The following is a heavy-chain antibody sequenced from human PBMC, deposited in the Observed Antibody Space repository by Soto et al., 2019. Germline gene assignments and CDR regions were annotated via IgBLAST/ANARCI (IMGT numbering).Heavy chain of an antibody. CDR1: GFSFSTYS. Sequence: PGGSLRHSCSVSGFSFSTYSMNWVRQAPGKGLEWVSYIRSSDRTIYYADSVKGRFTISSDNAENSLYMQMNSLRAEDTAVYYCARARADYYDSSGYPLGYWGQGTLVTVSS. V-gene: IGHV3-48*01. J-gene: IGHJ4*02. CDR2: IRSSDRTI. D-gene: IGHD3-22*01. CDR3: ARARADYYDSSGYPLGY.